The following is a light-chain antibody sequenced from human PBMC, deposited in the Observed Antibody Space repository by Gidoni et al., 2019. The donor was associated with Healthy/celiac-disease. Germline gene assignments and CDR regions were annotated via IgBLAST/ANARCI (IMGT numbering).Light chain of an antibody. V-gene: IGKV3-20*01. CDR2: GAS. CDR3: QQYGSSTPNT. J-gene: IGKJ2*01. CDR1: QSVSSSY. Sequence: EIVFTQSPGTLSLSPGERATLSCTVSQSVSSSYLAWYQQKPGQAPSMLIYGASSSATGIPDRFSGSGSGTDFTLTISRLEPEDFAVYYCQQYGSSTPNTFGQGTKLEIK.